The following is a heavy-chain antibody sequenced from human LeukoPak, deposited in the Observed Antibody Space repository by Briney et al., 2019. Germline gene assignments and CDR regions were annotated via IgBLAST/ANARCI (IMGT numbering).Heavy chain of an antibody. J-gene: IGHJ4*02. CDR3: ATYCSNTNCYIWGYYFDY. CDR1: GGTFSTYA. V-gene: IGHV1-69*01. D-gene: IGHD2-2*02. Sequence: SVKVSCKASGGTFSTYAISWMRQAPGQGLEWMGGIIPIYGTASYAQKFQGRVTITADESTSTAYMELSSLRSEDTAVYFCATYCSNTNCYIWGYYFDYWGQGTLVTVSS. CDR2: IIPIYGTA.